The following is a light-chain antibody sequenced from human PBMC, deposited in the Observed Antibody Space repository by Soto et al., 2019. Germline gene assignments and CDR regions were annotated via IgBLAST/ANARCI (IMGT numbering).Light chain of an antibody. CDR1: QSVSSY. J-gene: IGKJ5*01. CDR3: QQRSNWPPRIT. Sequence: EIVLTQSPATLSLSPGERATLSCRASQSVSSYLAWYQQKPGQAPRLLIYDASTRATGIPARFSGSGSGTDVTLPISSLEPEDFAVYYCQQRSNWPPRITFGQGTRLEIK. CDR2: DAS. V-gene: IGKV3-11*01.